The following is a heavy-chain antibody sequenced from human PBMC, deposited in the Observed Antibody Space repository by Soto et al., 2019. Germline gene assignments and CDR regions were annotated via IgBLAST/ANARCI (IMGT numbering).Heavy chain of an antibody. CDR1: GGTFSSYA. CDR2: MIPIFGTA. V-gene: IGHV1-69*01. D-gene: IGHD2-2*01. Sequence: QVQLVQSGAEVKKPGSSVKVSCKASGGTFSSYAISWVRQAPGQGLEWMGGMIPIFGTANYAQKFQGRVTITADESTSTAYMELSSLRSEDTAVYYCARGPLLDCSSTSCYPDDYYYYGMDVWGQGTTVTVSS. J-gene: IGHJ6*02. CDR3: ARGPLLDCSSTSCYPDDYYYYGMDV.